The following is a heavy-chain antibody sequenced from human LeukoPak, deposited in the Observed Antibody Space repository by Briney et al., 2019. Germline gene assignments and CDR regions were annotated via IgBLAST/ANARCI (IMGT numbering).Heavy chain of an antibody. CDR2: ISASGGST. CDR1: RFTFSAYA. D-gene: IGHD6-13*01. Sequence: GGSLRLSCAASRFTFSAYAMTWVRQAPGKGLEWVSSISASGGSTYYVDSVKGRFTISRDNSKSTLYLQMNSLRAEDTAVYYCAKVEGAAAGRVGNDYWGQGTLVTVSS. J-gene: IGHJ4*02. CDR3: AKVEGAAAGRVGNDY. V-gene: IGHV3-23*01.